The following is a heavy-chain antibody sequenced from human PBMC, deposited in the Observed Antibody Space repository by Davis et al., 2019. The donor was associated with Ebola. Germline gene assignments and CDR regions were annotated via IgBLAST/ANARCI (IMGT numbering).Heavy chain of an antibody. Sequence: MPSETLSLTCAVYGGSFSGYYWSWIRQPPGKGLEWIGEINHSGSTNYNPSLKSRVTISVDTSKNQFSLKLSSVTAADTAVYYCARGPSIRGMDVWGQGTTVTVSS. V-gene: IGHV4-34*01. CDR2: INHSGST. J-gene: IGHJ6*02. CDR1: GGSFSGYY. D-gene: IGHD3-16*01. CDR3: ARGPSIRGMDV.